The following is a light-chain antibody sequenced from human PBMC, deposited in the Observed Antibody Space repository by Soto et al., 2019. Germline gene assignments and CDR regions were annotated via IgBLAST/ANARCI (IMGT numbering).Light chain of an antibody. V-gene: IGKV3-20*01. CDR2: GAS. CDR1: QSVSSSSY. J-gene: IGKJ2*01. CDR3: HQYGSSPSYT. Sequence: EIVLTQSPGTLSLSPGERATLSCRASQSVSSSSYLAWYQQKPGQAPRLLIYGASSRATGIPDRFSGSGCGTDFTLTISRLEPEDFAVYYCHQYGSSPSYTFGQGTKLEIK.